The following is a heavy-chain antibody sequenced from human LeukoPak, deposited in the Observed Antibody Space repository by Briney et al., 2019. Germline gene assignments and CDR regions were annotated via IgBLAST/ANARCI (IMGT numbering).Heavy chain of an antibody. CDR1: GFTLSTYW. CDR2: IKEDGSEK. CDR3: ARDRGVVVPAVHIPTVGAFDI. Sequence: PGGSLRLSCAASGFTLSTYWMSWVRQAPGKGLEWVANIKEDGSEKYYVDSVKGRFTISRDNAENSLYLQMNSLRAEDTAVYYCARDRGVVVPAVHIPTVGAFDIWGQGTMVTVSS. V-gene: IGHV3-7*01. D-gene: IGHD2-2*01. J-gene: IGHJ3*02.